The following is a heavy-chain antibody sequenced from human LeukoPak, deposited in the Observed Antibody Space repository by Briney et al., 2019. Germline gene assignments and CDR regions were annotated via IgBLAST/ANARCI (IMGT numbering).Heavy chain of an antibody. CDR1: GYSISSGYY. Sequence: SETLSLTCTVSGYSISSGYYWGWIRQPPGKGLEWIGSIYHSGSTYYNPSLKSRVTISVDTSKNQFSLKLSSVTAADTAVYYCASSPYYYGSGSYSIDYWGQGTLVTVSS. V-gene: IGHV4-38-2*02. J-gene: IGHJ4*02. CDR3: ASSPYYYGSGSYSIDY. CDR2: IYHSGST. D-gene: IGHD3-10*01.